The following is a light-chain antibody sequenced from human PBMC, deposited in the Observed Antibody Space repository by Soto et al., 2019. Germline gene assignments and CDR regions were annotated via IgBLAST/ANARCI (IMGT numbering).Light chain of an antibody. Sequence: EIVLTQSPGTLSLSPGERVTLSCRASQSFSGNYLTWYQHKPGQAPRLLIYGASTRATGIPARFSGSGSGTEFTLTISSLQSEDFAVYYCQQYNNWPPITFGQGTRLEIK. CDR2: GAS. CDR1: QSFSGN. J-gene: IGKJ5*01. CDR3: QQYNNWPPIT. V-gene: IGKV3-15*01.